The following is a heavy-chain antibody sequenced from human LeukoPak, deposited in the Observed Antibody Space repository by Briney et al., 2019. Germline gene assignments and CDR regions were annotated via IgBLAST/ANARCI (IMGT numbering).Heavy chain of an antibody. V-gene: IGHV1-18*03. D-gene: IGHD1-26*01. CDR1: GYTSTSYS. Sequence: ASVKVSCEPSGYTSTSYSISWVPQAPGQGVEWRGWISIYNNNAEDAQKFQGRVTMTQDTSTRTAYMELRSLRSDDMAVYYCAIFSGRYWNTFEFSGQGTLVTVSS. CDR3: AIFSGRYWNTFEF. J-gene: IGHJ4*02. CDR2: ISIYNNNA.